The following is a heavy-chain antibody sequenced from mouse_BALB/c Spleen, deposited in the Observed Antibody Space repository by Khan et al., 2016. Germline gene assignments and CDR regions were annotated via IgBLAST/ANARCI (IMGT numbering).Heavy chain of an antibody. V-gene: IGHV1S135*01. D-gene: IGHD1-1*01. Sequence: VQLKQSGPELMKPGASVKISCKASGYSFTSYYMHWVKQSHGKSLEWIGYIDPFNGGTSYNQKFKGKATLTVDKSSSTAYMHLSSLTSQDSAVYYSASSTQSFYAMDYWGQGSSVTVSS. CDR1: GYSFTSYY. J-gene: IGHJ4*01. CDR2: IDPFNGGT. CDR3: ASSTQSFYAMDY.